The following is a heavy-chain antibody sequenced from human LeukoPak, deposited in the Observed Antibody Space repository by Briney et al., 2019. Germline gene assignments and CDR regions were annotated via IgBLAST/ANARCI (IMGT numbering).Heavy chain of an antibody. D-gene: IGHD5-18*01. CDR3: ARQKSGYNYTYYYYMDV. Sequence: GESLQISCKASGYSFSDYWIGWVRQMPAKGLEWMGIIYPGDSETKYSPSFQGQVTISADTSISTTSLQWSSLKASDTAVYYCARQKSGYNYTYYYYMDVWGKGTTVTVSS. V-gene: IGHV5-51*01. CDR2: IYPGDSET. CDR1: GYSFSDYW. J-gene: IGHJ6*03.